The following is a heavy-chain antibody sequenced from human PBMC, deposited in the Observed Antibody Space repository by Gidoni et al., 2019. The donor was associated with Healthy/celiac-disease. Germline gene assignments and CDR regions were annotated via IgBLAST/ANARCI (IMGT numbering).Heavy chain of an antibody. CDR1: GYTFSSYW. J-gene: IGHJ4*02. V-gene: IGHV3-7*03. CDR2: IKQDGSEK. Sequence: EVQLVDSGGGLVQPGGSLSISCAASGYTFSSYWMGWVRQAPGKGLEWVANIKQDGSEKYYVDSVKGRFTISRDNAKNSLYLQMNSLRAEDTAVYYCVFGELLARFVYWGQGTLVTVSS. D-gene: IGHD3-10*02. CDR3: VFGELLARFVY.